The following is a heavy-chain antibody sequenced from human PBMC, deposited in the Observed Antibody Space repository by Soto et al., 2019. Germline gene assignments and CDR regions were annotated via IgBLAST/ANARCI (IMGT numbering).Heavy chain of an antibody. V-gene: IGHV1-18*01. CDR2: ISAYNGNT. CDR3: ARNTDLRGYSGYDLPRFDY. J-gene: IGHJ4*02. CDR1: GYTFTSFG. Sequence: GASVKVSCKASGYTFTSFGISWVRQAPGQGLEWMGWISAYNGNTNYAQKLQGRVTMTTDTSTSTAYMELRSLRSDDTAVYYCARNTDLRGYSGYDLPRFDYWGQGTLVTVSS. D-gene: IGHD5-12*01.